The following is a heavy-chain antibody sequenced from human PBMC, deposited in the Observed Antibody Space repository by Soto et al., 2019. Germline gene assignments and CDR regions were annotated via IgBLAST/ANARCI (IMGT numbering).Heavy chain of an antibody. CDR3: AREMRGYAKAYSYGMDV. D-gene: IGHD5-12*01. J-gene: IGHJ6*02. V-gene: IGHV1-2*04. Sequence: ASVKVSCKASGYTFTGYYMHWVRQAPGQGLEWMGWINPNSGGTNYVQKFQGWVTMTRDTSISTAYMELSRLRSDDTAVYYCAREMRGYAKAYSYGMDVWGQGTTVTVSS. CDR2: INPNSGGT. CDR1: GYTFTGYY.